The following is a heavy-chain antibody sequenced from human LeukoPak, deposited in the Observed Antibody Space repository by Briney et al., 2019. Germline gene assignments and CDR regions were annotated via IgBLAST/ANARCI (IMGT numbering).Heavy chain of an antibody. V-gene: IGHV4-34*01. Sequence: SETLSLTCAVYGGSFSGYYWSWIRQPPGKELEWIGEINHSGSTNYNPSLKSRVTISVDTSKNQFSLKLSSVTAADTAVYYCARVGGMVRGYYYYYYYGMDVWGQGTTVTVSS. CDR3: ARVGGMVRGYYYYYYYGMDV. CDR2: INHSGST. CDR1: GGSFSGYY. J-gene: IGHJ6*02. D-gene: IGHD3-10*01.